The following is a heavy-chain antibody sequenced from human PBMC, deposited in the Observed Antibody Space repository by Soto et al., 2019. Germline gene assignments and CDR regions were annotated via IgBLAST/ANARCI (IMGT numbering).Heavy chain of an antibody. CDR1: GFTFSSYA. Sequence: GGSLRLSCAASGFTFSSYAVNWVRQAPGKGLEWVSIIRGSGTSMSYADSVKGRFTISRDNAKNTLYLQMNSLRAEDTAVYYCAKDTTTTDGMDVWGQGTTVTVSS. CDR2: IRGSGTSM. V-gene: IGHV3-23*01. J-gene: IGHJ6*02. CDR3: AKDTTTTDGMDV. D-gene: IGHD1-1*01.